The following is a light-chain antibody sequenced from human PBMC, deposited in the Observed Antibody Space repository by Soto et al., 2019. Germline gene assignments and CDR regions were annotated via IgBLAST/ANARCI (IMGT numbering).Light chain of an antibody. CDR3: QQYHNRPYT. CDR2: SSS. J-gene: IGKJ2*01. V-gene: IGKV3-15*01. Sequence: VMTQSPATLSVSPGERATLSCRASQSVSTDLAWYQQKLGQPPRLLIYSSSTRATGIPARFSGSGSGTEFTLTISSLQSEDFSVYFCQQYHNRPYTFGQGTKLDIK. CDR1: QSVSTD.